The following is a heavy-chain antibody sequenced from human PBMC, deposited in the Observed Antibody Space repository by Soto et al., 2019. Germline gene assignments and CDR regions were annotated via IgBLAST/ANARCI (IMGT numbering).Heavy chain of an antibody. D-gene: IGHD3-10*01. CDR3: ARPGRLGSGRYYYYGMDV. V-gene: IGHV5-51*01. J-gene: IGHJ6*02. CDR2: IYPGDSDT. Sequence: PGESLKISCKGSGYSFTSYWIGWVRQMPGKGLEWMGIIYPGDSDTRYRPSFQGQVTISADKSISTAYLQWSSLKAPDTAMYYCARPGRLGSGRYYYYGMDVWGQGTTVTV. CDR1: GYSFTSYW.